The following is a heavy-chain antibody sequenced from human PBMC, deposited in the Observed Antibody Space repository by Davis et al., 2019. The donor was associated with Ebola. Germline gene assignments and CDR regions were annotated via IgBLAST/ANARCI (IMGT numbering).Heavy chain of an antibody. CDR2: IYYTGNT. CDR1: GGSISNYY. V-gene: IGHV4-59*01. J-gene: IGHJ6*02. D-gene: IGHD2-15*01. CDR3: ARGVVAVTLDGMDV. Sequence: SETLSLTCTVSGGSISNYYWSWIRQPPGKGLEWIGYIYYTGNTNHNPSLKSRVTISVDTSKSQFSLKVSSVTAADTAVYYCARGVVAVTLDGMDVWGQGTTVTVSS.